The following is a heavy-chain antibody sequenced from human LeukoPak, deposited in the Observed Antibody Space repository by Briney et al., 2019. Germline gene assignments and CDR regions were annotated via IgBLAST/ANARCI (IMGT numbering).Heavy chain of an antibody. CDR2: MYFTGTT. Sequence: PSETLSLTCTVSGGSISSNDDYWGWIRQPPGKGLEWIGTMYFTGTTYYDPSLKSRVSISVDTSKSQFSLKLNSVTAADTAVYYCARVGCSSTSCFYFDYWGQGTLVTVSS. D-gene: IGHD2-2*01. CDR3: ARVGCSSTSCFYFDY. V-gene: IGHV4-39*07. CDR1: GGSISSNDDY. J-gene: IGHJ4*02.